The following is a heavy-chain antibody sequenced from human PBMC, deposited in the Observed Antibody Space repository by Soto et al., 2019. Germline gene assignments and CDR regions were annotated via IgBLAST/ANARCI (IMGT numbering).Heavy chain of an antibody. Sequence: GASVKVSCKASGYTFTSYCMHWVRQAPGQGLEWMGIIDPSGGSTTYAQKFQGGVTMTRDTSTSTVYMELSSLRSDDTAVYYCARYSGYEKTDAFDIWGQGTMVTVSS. J-gene: IGHJ3*02. CDR3: ARYSGYEKTDAFDI. D-gene: IGHD5-12*01. V-gene: IGHV1-46*01. CDR2: IDPSGGST. CDR1: GYTFTSYC.